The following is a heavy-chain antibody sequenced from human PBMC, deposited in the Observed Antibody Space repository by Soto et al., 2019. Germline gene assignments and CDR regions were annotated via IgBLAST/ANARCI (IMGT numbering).Heavy chain of an antibody. D-gene: IGHD4-17*01. V-gene: IGHV5-10-1*01. CDR1: GYSFTSYW. CDR3: ARLRRATLGPDYRAPRDYYYGMDV. CDR2: IDPSDSYT. Sequence: PWESLNISCKGSGYSFTSYWFGWVRQMPGKGLEWMGIIDPSDSYTSYSPSFQGHVTISADKSISTAYLQWSSLKASDTAMYYCARLRRATLGPDYRAPRDYYYGMDVWGQGTTVTVSS. J-gene: IGHJ6*02.